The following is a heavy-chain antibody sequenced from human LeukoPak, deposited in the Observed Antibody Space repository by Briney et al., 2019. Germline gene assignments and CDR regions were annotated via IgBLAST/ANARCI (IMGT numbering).Heavy chain of an antibody. J-gene: IGHJ4*02. Sequence: VESLQISCKGSGYSLTSYWIGWVRQMPGKDLEWMGIIYPGDSDTRYSPSFQGQVTISADKSISTAYLQWSSLKASDTAMYYCARPLEMATIKGGFYYFDYWGQGTLVTVSS. V-gene: IGHV5-51*01. CDR3: ARPLEMATIKGGFYYFDY. CDR1: GYSLTSYW. CDR2: IYPGDSDT. D-gene: IGHD5-24*01.